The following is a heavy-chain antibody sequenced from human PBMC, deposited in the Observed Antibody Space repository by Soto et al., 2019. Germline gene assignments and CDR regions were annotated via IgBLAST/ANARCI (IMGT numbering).Heavy chain of an antibody. CDR3: AHVSTYYYASSGAY. CDR1: GFSLSTSGVG. CDR2: IYWDDDK. J-gene: IGHJ4*02. Sequence: QITLKESGPTLVKPTQTLTLTCTFSGFSLSTSGVGVGWIRQPPGKALEWLALIYWDDDKRYSPSLKSRLTIPKDPSKHHVVLTMTNMDPVDTATYYCAHVSTYYYASSGAYWGQGTLVTVSS. V-gene: IGHV2-5*02. D-gene: IGHD3-22*01.